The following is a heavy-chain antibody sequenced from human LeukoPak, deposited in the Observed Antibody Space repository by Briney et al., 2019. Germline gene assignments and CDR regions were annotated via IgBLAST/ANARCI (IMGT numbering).Heavy chain of an antibody. CDR2: IGGGGGST. J-gene: IGHJ4*02. V-gene: IGHV3-23*01. CDR1: GFTLSHYA. D-gene: IGHD2-2*01. CDR3: AKGTPGHYFDY. Sequence: PGGSLRLPCSMSGFTLSHYAMSWVRQAPGKGLEWVSTIGGGGGSTDYTDSVKGRFTISRDNAKNTLYLQMNSLRAEDTAMYFCAKGTPGHYFDYWGQGTLVTVSS.